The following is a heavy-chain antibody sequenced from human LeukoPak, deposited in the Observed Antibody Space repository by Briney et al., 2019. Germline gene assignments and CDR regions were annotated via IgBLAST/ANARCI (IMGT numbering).Heavy chain of an antibody. CDR2: IYHSGST. CDR3: ARVVAAIHFDY. CDR1: GYSISSGYY. J-gene: IGHJ4*02. Sequence: SETLSLICTVSGYSISSGYYWGWIRQPPGKGLEWIGSIYHSGSTYYNPSLKSRVTISVDTSKNQFSLKLSSVTAADTAVYYCARVVAAIHFDYWGQGTLVTVSS. V-gene: IGHV4-38-2*02. D-gene: IGHD2-2*02.